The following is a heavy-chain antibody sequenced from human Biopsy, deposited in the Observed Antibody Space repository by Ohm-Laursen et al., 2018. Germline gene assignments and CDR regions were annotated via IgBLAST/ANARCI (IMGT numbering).Heavy chain of an antibody. V-gene: IGHV3-21*01. D-gene: IGHD6-6*01. CDR2: ISETSSHI. CDR3: ARDSSRRAREGGMDV. Sequence: SLRLSGTASGFSVSSYDMNWVRQAPGKGLEWISYISETSSHIYDADSVRGRFTVARDIAKNSLYLQLNSLRVEDTAVYYCARDSSRRAREGGMDVWGQGTTVTVSS. J-gene: IGHJ6*02. CDR1: GFSVSSYD.